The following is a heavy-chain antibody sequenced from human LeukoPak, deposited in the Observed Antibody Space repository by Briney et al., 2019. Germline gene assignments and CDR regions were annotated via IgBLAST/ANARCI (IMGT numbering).Heavy chain of an antibody. J-gene: IGHJ2*01. V-gene: IGHV4-61*01. CDR3: ARVTVEMATIMAWYFDL. CDR1: GGSVSSGTYY. D-gene: IGHD5-24*01. CDR2: IYYSGHT. Sequence: SETLSLTCTVSGGSVSSGTYYWTWIRQPPGKGLEWIGFIYYSGHTNYDPSLKSRVTISADTSKNQFSLKLSSVTAADTAVYYCARVTVEMATIMAWYFDLWGRGTLVTVSS.